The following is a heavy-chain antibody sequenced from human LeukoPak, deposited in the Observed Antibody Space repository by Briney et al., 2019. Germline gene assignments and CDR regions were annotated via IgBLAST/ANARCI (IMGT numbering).Heavy chain of an antibody. V-gene: IGHV3-33*01. CDR1: GISFSSHG. CDR2: IWYDGSNI. CDR3: ARDGGELTAQNYYYYGMDV. Sequence: GGSLRLSCAASGISFSSHGMHWVRQAPGKGLEWVAVIWYDGSNIYYADSVKGRFTISRDNSKNTLYLQMNSLRAEDTALYYCARDGGELTAQNYYYYGMDVWGQGTTVTVSS. J-gene: IGHJ6*02. D-gene: IGHD1-26*01.